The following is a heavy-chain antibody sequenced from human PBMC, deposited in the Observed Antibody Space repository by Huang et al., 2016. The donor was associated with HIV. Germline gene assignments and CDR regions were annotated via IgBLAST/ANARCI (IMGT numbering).Heavy chain of an antibody. J-gene: IGHJ6*03. CDR1: GFSFTSYD. CDR3: LPAGHVSHYYYMDV. V-gene: IGHV3-30*03. Sequence: QGQLVESGGGVVQPGRSLRLSCAASGFSFTSYDMQWVRQVPGKGRDWVSFVSNDGNEKYYADSVKGRFTISRDNFKNTLYLQMNSLRTGDTAVYFCLPAGHVSHYYYMDVWGKGTTVSVSS. CDR2: VSNDGNEK.